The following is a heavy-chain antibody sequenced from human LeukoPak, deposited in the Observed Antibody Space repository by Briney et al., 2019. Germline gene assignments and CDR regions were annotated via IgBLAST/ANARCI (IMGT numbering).Heavy chain of an antibody. V-gene: IGHV1-69*13. CDR2: IIPIFGTA. CDR3: ARDQSDNYYGSSQDAFDI. J-gene: IGHJ3*02. CDR1: GYTFTSYG. Sequence: GASVKVSCKASGYTFTSYGISWVRQAPGQGLEWMGGIIPIFGTANYAQKFQGRVTITADESTSTAYMELSSLRSEDTAVYYCARDQSDNYYGSSQDAFDIWGQGTMVTVSS. D-gene: IGHD3-10*01.